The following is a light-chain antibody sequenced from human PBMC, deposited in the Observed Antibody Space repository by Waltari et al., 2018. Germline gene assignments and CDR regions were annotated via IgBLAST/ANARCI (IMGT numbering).Light chain of an antibody. J-gene: IGKJ4*01. CDR3: HQRSSWPLT. V-gene: IGKV3-11*01. CDR2: DTS. Sequence: IVLTQSPVTLSLSPGERATLSCRASQSVFNYLAWYQQKPGQALRLLIYDTSNRTTGIPDRFSASGSGTDFPLTISRLEPEDFAVYYCHQRSSWPLTFGGGTKVEIK. CDR1: QSVFNY.